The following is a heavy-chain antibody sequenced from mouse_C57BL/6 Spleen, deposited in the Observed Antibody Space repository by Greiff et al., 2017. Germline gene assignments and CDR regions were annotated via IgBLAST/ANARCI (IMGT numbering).Heavy chain of an antibody. J-gene: IGHJ2*01. CDR2: LHPNSGST. CDR1: GYTFTSYW. Sequence: QVQLKQPGAELVKPGASVKLSCKASGYTFTSYWMHWVKQRPGQGLEWLGMLHPNSGSTNYNAKFKSKATLTVDRSSSTAYMQLSSLTSEDSAVYCCARARGNHEEVDYWGQGTTLTVSS. D-gene: IGHD2-1*01. V-gene: IGHV1-64*01. CDR3: ARARGNHEEVDY.